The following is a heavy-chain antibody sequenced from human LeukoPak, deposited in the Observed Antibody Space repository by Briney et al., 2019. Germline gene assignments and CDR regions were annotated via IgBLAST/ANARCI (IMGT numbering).Heavy chain of an antibody. CDR1: GSSLSRDY. CDR2: IYNGGST. D-gene: IGHD1-26*01. V-gene: IGHV4-59*01. Sequence: SETLSLTCTVSGSSLSRDYWTWIRQPPGKGLEWIGYIYNGGSTTYSPSLNSRVTISLDTSNNQVSLRLRSVNAADTAVYYCAKGGTYGGGADYWGQGTLVTVSS. J-gene: IGHJ4*02. CDR3: AKGGTYGGGADY.